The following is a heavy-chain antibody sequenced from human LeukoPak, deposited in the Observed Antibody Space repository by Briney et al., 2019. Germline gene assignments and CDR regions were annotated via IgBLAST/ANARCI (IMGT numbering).Heavy chain of an antibody. CDR3: AKDVAYNRGAFDV. D-gene: IGHD1-14*01. Sequence: PGRSLRLSCAASGFTLDDYAMHWVRHAPGKGLEWVSGVSWNSGTIDYADSVKGRFTISRDNAKNSLYLQMNSLRAEDTALYYCAKDVAYNRGAFDVRGQGTMVTVSS. CDR1: GFTLDDYA. J-gene: IGHJ3*01. CDR2: VSWNSGTI. V-gene: IGHV3-9*01.